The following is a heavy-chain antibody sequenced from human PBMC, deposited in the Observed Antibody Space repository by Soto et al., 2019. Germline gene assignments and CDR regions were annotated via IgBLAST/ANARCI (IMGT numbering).Heavy chain of an antibody. CDR2: ISAYNGNT. J-gene: IGHJ4*02. Sequence: QVQLVQSGAEVKKPGASVKVSCKASGYTFTSYGISWVRQAPGQGLEWMGWISAYNGNTNYAQKLQGRVTMTTDTSTSTAYMELRSLRSDDTAVYCCARDLYYYDSSGYYYNAFDYWGQGTLVTVSS. V-gene: IGHV1-18*01. D-gene: IGHD3-22*01. CDR3: ARDLYYYDSSGYYYNAFDY. CDR1: GYTFTSYG.